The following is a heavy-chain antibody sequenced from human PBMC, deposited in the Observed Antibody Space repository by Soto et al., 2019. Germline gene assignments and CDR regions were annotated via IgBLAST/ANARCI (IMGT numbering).Heavy chain of an antibody. CDR3: ARATVTRRFDY. J-gene: IGHJ4*02. CDR2: THYSGDT. V-gene: IGHV4-39*01. Sequence: QLQLQESGPGLVKPSETLSLTCTVSGGSISSSSYYWGCIRQPPGKGMEWMGSTHYSGDTYYNPSLKSRLTISVDASKNQFSLRLSSVTAADTAGYYCARATVTRRFDYWGQGTLVTVSS. D-gene: IGHD4-17*01. CDR1: GGSISSSSYY.